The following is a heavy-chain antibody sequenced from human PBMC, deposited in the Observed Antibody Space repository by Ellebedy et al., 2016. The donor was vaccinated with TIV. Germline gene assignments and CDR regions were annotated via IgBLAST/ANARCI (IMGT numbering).Heavy chain of an antibody. CDR2: IIPIFGTA. Sequence: SVKVSCXASGGTFSSYAISWVRQAPGQGLEWMGGIIPIFGTANYAQKFQGRVTITADESTSTAYMELSSLRSEDTAVYYCARASWVVPAAIGAFDIWGQGTMVTVSS. CDR1: GGTFSSYA. J-gene: IGHJ3*02. CDR3: ARASWVVPAAIGAFDI. D-gene: IGHD2-2*02. V-gene: IGHV1-69*13.